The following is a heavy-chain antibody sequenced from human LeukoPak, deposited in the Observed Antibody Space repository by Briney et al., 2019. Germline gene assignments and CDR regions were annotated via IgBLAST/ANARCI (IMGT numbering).Heavy chain of an antibody. D-gene: IGHD3-9*01. CDR2: IYYSGST. Sequence: PSETLSLTCTVSGGSISSYYWSWIRQPPGKGLEWSGYIYYSGSTNYNPSLKSRVTISVDTSKNQFSLKLSSVTAADTAVYYCARGTHYDILTGLIPTGGWFDPWGQGTLVTVSS. J-gene: IGHJ5*02. V-gene: IGHV4-59*01. CDR3: ARGTHYDILTGLIPTGGWFDP. CDR1: GGSISSYY.